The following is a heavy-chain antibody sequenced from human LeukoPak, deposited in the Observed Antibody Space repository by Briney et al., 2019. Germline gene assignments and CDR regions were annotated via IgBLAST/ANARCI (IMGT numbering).Heavy chain of an antibody. V-gene: IGHV4-38-2*02. D-gene: IGHD3-10*01. J-gene: IGHJ5*02. CDR1: GYSISSGYY. Sequence: PSETLSLTCTVSGYSISSGYYWGWIRQPPGKGLEWIGSIYHSGSTYYNPSLKSRVTISVDTSKNQFSLKLSSVTAADTAVYYCARGGLWFGELNPQGWFDPWGQGTLVTVSS. CDR2: IYHSGST. CDR3: ARGGLWFGELNPQGWFDP.